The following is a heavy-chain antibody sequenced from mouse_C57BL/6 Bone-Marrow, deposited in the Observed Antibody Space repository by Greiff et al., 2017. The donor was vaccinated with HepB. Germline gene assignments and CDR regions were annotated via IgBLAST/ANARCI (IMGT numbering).Heavy chain of an antibody. Sequence: QVQLQQPGAELVMPGASVKLSCKASGYTFTSYWMHWVKQRPGQGLEWIGEIDPSDSYTNYNQKFKGKSTLTVDKSSSTAYMQLSSLTSEDSAVYYCARGTGTWCAYWGQGTLVTVSA. CDR1: GYTFTSYW. J-gene: IGHJ3*01. CDR3: ARGTGTWCAY. D-gene: IGHD4-1*01. V-gene: IGHV1-69*01. CDR2: IDPSDSYT.